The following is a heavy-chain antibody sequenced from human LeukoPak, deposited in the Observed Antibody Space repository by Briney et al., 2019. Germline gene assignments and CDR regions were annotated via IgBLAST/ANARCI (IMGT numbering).Heavy chain of an antibody. J-gene: IGHJ3*02. D-gene: IGHD3-22*01. Sequence: SETLSLTCTVSGGSISSYYWSWIRQPAGKGLEWIGYIYHSGSTYYNPSLKSQVTISVDRSKNQFSLKLSSVTAADTAVYYCASSGYAFDIWGQGTMVTVSS. CDR3: ASSGYAFDI. CDR2: IYHSGST. CDR1: GGSISSYY. V-gene: IGHV4-59*06.